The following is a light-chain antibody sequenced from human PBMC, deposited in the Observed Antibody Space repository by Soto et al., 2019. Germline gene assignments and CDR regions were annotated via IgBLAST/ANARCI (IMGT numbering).Light chain of an antibody. CDR1: ESVSSN. CDR2: GAS. J-gene: IGKJ1*01. CDR3: QKYDSAPWT. Sequence: EIVMTQSPDTLSVSPGERATVSCRASESVSSNLAWYQQKAGQAPRLLIYGASTRATGIPARFSGSGSGTEFTLTISTLQSEDVAIYYCQKYDSAPWTFGQGTKVEIK. V-gene: IGKV3-15*01.